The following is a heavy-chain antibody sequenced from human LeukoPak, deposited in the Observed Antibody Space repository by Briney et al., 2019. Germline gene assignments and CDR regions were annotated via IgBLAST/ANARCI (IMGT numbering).Heavy chain of an antibody. D-gene: IGHD5-24*01. V-gene: IGHV4-59*08. J-gene: IGHJ6*02. CDR3: ARQVEMALDYYYYGMDV. CDR1: GGSISSYY. CDR2: IYYSGST. Sequence: SETLSLTCTVSGGSISSYYWSWIRQPPGKGLEWIGYIYYSGSTNYNPSLKSRVTISVDTSKNQFSLKLSSVTAADTAVYYWARQVEMALDYYYYGMDVWGQGTTVTVSS.